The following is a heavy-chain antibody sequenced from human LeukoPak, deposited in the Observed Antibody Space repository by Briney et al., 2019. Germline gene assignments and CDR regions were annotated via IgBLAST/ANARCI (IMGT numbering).Heavy chain of an antibody. CDR1: GFTFSSYG. CDR2: ISYYGSNK. CDR3: AKDYDILTGPTGY. D-gene: IGHD3-9*01. V-gene: IGHV3-30*18. J-gene: IGHJ4*02. Sequence: PGGSLRLSCAASGFTFSSYGMHWVRQAPGKGLEGVAVISYYGSNKYYADPVKGRFTISRDDSKNTLYLQMNGLRAEDTAVYYCAKDYDILTGPTGYWGQGALVTVSS.